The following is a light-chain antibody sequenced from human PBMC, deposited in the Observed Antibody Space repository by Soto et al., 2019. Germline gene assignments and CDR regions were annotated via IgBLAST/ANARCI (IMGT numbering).Light chain of an antibody. CDR1: QSVSSSY. Sequence: EIVLTQSPGTLSLSPGERATLSCRASQSVSSSYLAWYQHKPGQAPRLLIYGASTRATGIPDRFSGSGSGTDFTLTISRLEPEDFAVYFCQQFGSPFTFGP. CDR2: GAS. J-gene: IGKJ3*01. CDR3: QQFGSPFT. V-gene: IGKV3-20*01.